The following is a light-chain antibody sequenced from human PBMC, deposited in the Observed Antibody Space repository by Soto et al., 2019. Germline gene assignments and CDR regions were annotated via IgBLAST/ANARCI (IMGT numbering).Light chain of an antibody. J-gene: IGLJ2*01. CDR2: EVS. CDR1: RSDVGGYNY. CDR3: SSYTSSSTLVV. Sequence: QSALTQPASVSGSPGQSITISCTGTRSDVGGYNYVSWYQQHPGKAPKLMISEVSNRPSGVSNRFSGSKSGNTASLTISGLEAEDEADYYCSSYTSSSTLVVFGGGTKVTVL. V-gene: IGLV2-14*01.